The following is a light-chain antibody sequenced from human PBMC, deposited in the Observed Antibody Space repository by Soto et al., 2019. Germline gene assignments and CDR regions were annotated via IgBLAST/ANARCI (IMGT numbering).Light chain of an antibody. CDR3: QQYSKEST. CDR1: QNVSNW. CDR2: KAS. J-gene: IGKJ2*01. V-gene: IGKV1-5*03. Sequence: DVEMTQSPSTLPTSIGDRATINCRASQNVSNWLSGYQQKPGKAPTLLIYKASRLESGVPSRCSGSGSGTDFPLTSNRLQSDDFATYFCQQYSKESTFGQGTKLEIK.